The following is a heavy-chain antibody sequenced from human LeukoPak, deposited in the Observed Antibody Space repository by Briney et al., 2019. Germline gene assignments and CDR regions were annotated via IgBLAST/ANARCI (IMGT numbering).Heavy chain of an antibody. D-gene: IGHD6-13*01. CDR2: ISWNSGSI. CDR1: GFTFDGYA. V-gene: IGHV3-9*01. J-gene: IGHJ4*02. Sequence: PGGSLRLSCAASGFTFDGYAMHWVRQAPGKGLEWVSGISWNSGSIGYADSVKGRFTISRDNAKNSLYLQMNSLRAEDTALYYCAKDGGPYSSSWLFDYWGQGTLVTVSS. CDR3: AKDGGPYSSSWLFDY.